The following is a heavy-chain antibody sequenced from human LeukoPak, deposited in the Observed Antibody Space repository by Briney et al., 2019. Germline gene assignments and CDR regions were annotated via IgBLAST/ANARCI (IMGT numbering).Heavy chain of an antibody. CDR2: VAPGDPAT. V-gene: IGHV5-51*01. CDR1: GFTFTAYW. CDR3: ARGPFRSYYFDY. Sequence: GESLKISCKTSGFTFTAYWIVWVRQVPGKGLECVGGVAPGDPATRYSPSFQGQVTMSADKSLTTAYLQWSSLKASDTAMYYCARGPFRSYYFDYWGQGTLVTVYS. D-gene: IGHD3-10*01. J-gene: IGHJ4*02.